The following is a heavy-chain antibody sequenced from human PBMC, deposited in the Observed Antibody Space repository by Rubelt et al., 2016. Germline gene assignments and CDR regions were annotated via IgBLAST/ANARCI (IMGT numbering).Heavy chain of an antibody. CDR3: ARVITVDDAFDI. D-gene: IGHD3-16*01. Sequence: QLQLQESGPGLVKPSETLSLTCTVSGGSISSSSYYWGWIRQPPGKGLEWIGSIYYSGNTYYNPSLKSRVTISVDTSKNQFSLKLSSVTAADTAVYYCARVITVDDAFDIWGQGTMVTVSS. V-gene: IGHV4-39*07. CDR2: IYYSGNT. CDR1: GGSISSSSYY. J-gene: IGHJ3*02.